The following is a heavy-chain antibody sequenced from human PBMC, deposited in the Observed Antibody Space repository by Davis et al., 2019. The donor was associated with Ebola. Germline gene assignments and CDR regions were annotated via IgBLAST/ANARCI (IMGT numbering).Heavy chain of an antibody. CDR2: IWYDGSNK. CDR3: ARDRVGGYSCGYMGY. V-gene: IGHV3-33*01. D-gene: IGHD5-18*01. CDR1: GFTFSNYG. Sequence: GESLKISCAASGFTFSNYGMHWVRQAPGKGLEWVALIWYDGSNKYYADSVKGRFTISRDNSKNTLYLQMNSLRAEDTAVYYCARDRVGGYSCGYMGYWGQGTLVTVSS. J-gene: IGHJ4*02.